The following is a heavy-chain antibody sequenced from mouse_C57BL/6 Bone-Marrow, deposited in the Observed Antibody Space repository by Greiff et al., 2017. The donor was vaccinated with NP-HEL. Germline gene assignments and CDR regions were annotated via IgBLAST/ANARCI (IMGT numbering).Heavy chain of an antibody. CDR1: GFTFSSYA. CDR3: TRERKGKNWYFDV. CDR2: ISSGGDYI. V-gene: IGHV5-9-1*02. J-gene: IGHJ1*03. Sequence: EVQLVASGEGLVKPGGSLKLSCAASGFTFSSYAMSWVRQTPEKRLEWVAYISSGGDYIYYADTVKGRFTISRDNARNTLYLQMSSLKSEDTAMYYCTRERKGKNWYFDVWGTGTTVTVSS.